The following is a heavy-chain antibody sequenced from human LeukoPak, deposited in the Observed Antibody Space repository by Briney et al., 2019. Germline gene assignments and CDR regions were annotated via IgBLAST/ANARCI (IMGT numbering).Heavy chain of an antibody. J-gene: IGHJ6*03. D-gene: IGHD2-2*01. CDR3: AKDGIVVVPAASKCSHMDV. V-gene: IGHV3-23*01. CDR1: GFTFSSYA. Sequence: GGSLRLSCAASGFTFSSYAMSWVRQAPGKGLEWVSAISGSGGSTYYADSVKGRFTISRDNSKNTLYLQMNSLRAEDTAVYYCAKDGIVVVPAASKCSHMDVWGKGTTVSVSS. CDR2: ISGSGGST.